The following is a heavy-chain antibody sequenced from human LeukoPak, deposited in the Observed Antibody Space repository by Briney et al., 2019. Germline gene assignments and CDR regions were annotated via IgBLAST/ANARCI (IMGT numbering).Heavy chain of an antibody. J-gene: IGHJ3*02. CDR2: ISGSGGST. CDR1: GFTFSSYG. D-gene: IGHD2-2*01. V-gene: IGHV3-23*01. Sequence: GGSLRLSCAASGFTFSSYGMSWVRQAPGKGLEWVSVISGSGGSTYYADSVKGRFTTSRDNSKNTLYLQMNSLRAEDTAVYYCAKDSREGAFDIWGQGTMVTVSS. CDR3: AKDSREGAFDI.